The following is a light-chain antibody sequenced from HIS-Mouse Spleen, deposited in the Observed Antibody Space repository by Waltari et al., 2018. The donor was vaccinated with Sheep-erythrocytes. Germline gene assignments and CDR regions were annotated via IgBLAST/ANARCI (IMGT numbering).Light chain of an antibody. CDR2: VGTGGIVG. CDR1: SRSRNYK. CDR3: GADHGSGSNFVYV. J-gene: IGLJ1*01. V-gene: IGLV9-49*01. Sequence: QPVLTQPPSASASLGASVTLTCTLSSRSRNYKVARYQQRHGKGPRLSNRGGPRFVMRVGTGGIVGSKGDGIPDRFSVLGSGLNRYLTIKNIQEEDESDYHCGADHGSGSNFVYVFGTGTKVTVL.